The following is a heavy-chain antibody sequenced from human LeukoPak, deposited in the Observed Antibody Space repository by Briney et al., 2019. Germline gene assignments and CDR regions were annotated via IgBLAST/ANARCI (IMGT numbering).Heavy chain of an antibody. CDR1: GGYISSSSYY. CDR3: ARLARLGEFDY. J-gene: IGHJ4*02. D-gene: IGHD3-16*01. Sequence: SETLSLTCTVSGGYISSSSYYWGWIRQPPGKGLEWIGSIYYSGSTYYNPSLKSRVTISVDTSKNQFSLKLSSVTAADTAVYYCARLARLGEFDYWGQGTLVTVSS. V-gene: IGHV4-39*01. CDR2: IYYSGST.